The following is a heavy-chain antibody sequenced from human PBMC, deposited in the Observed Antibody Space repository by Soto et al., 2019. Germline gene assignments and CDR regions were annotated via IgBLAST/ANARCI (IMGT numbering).Heavy chain of an antibody. J-gene: IGHJ3*02. Sequence: GGSLRLSCAASGFIEPISNNYMSWVRQAPGKGLEWVSVIYSGGSTYYADSVKGRFTISRDNSKNTLYLQMNSLRAEDTAVYYCARERYGAFDIWGQGTMVTVSS. D-gene: IGHD5-18*01. CDR2: IYSGGST. CDR3: ARERYGAFDI. CDR1: GFIEPISNNY. V-gene: IGHV3-66*01.